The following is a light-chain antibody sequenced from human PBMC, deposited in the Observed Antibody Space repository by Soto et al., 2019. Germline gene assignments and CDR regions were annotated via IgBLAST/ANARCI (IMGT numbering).Light chain of an antibody. Sequence: IVRTHSPATLSVSPGEIATLSFRASQSVSGNLAWYQQKPGQAPRLLIFDASTRATGIPGRFSGSGSGTEFTLTISSLLSEDFALYYCQQYNLWPLTFGGGTKVDIK. CDR3: QQYNLWPLT. CDR1: QSVSGN. CDR2: DAS. J-gene: IGKJ4*01. V-gene: IGKV3-15*01.